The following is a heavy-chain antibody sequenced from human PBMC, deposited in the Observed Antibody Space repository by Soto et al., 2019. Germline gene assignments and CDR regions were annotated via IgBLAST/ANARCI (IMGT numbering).Heavy chain of an antibody. CDR1: GGTFGSHG. V-gene: IGHV1-69*01. Sequence: QVQLVQSGAAVKKPGSSVKVSCKASGGTFGSHGVAWVRQAPGQGLEWMGGFIAMLGTPTYAKKVQGRATITADESLTSSYLELRSRRSEDNAVYFCARGAMAKFDYWGQGTVGTVSS. CDR2: FIAMLGTP. J-gene: IGHJ4*02. CDR3: ARGAMAKFDY. D-gene: IGHD5-18*01.